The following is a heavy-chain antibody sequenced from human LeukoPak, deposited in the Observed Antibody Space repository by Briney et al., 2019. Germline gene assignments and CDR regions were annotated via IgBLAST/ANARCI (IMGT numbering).Heavy chain of an antibody. CDR3: AARPGDLAVPFDY. CDR2: ISGGGDIT. Sequence: GGSLRLSCAASGFTFDTHAMTWVRQAPGKGLEYVSLISGGGDITYYAHSLKDRFTISRDNSKTTLYLQMHSLRAEDTAMYYCAARPGDLAVPFDYWGQGTLVIVSS. D-gene: IGHD3-10*01. J-gene: IGHJ4*02. V-gene: IGHV3-23*01. CDR1: GFTFDTHA.